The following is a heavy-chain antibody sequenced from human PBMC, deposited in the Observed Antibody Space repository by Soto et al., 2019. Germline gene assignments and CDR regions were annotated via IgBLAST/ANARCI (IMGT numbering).Heavy chain of an antibody. V-gene: IGHV3-7*01. J-gene: IGHJ3*02. CDR3: ARDYEFGFDI. CDR1: AFTLSSYW. D-gene: IGHD3-22*01. CDR2: IKPDGSEK. Sequence: EVQLVESGGGLVQPGGSLRLSCEASAFTLSSYWMSWVRQAPGKGLEWVANIKPDGSEKYYVDSVKGRFTISRDNTKNSLSLQMSTLRPEDTAIYYCARDYEFGFDIWGQGTLVTVSS.